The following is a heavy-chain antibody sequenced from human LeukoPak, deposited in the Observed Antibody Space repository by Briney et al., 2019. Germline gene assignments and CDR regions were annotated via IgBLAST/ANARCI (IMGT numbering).Heavy chain of an antibody. J-gene: IGHJ2*01. CDR1: GYRFTSYW. Sequence: GESLKISCKGSGYRFTSYWIGWVRQMPGKGLEWMGIIYPGGSDTTYSPSFQGQVTISADKSISTAYLQWSSLKASDIAMYYCARRFSTGGHWYFDLWGRGTLDTVSS. V-gene: IGHV5-51*01. D-gene: IGHD7-27*01. CDR3: ARRFSTGGHWYFDL. CDR2: IYPGGSDT.